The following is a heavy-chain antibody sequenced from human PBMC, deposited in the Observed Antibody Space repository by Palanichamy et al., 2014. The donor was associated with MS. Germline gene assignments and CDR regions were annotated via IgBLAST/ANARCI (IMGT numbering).Heavy chain of an antibody. CDR3: ARDDYSDFSFDY. D-gene: IGHD4-11*01. CDR2: YDGYNK. Sequence: YDGYNKYNSDSVKGRFTISRDNSKNTLYLQMNSLRAEDTAMYYCARDDYSDFSFDYWGQGTLVTVSS. J-gene: IGHJ4*02. V-gene: IGHV3-30-3*01.